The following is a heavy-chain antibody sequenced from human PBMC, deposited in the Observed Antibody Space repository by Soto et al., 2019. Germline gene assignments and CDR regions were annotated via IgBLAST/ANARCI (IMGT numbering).Heavy chain of an antibody. D-gene: IGHD3-9*01. CDR1: GYTFTGYY. J-gene: IGHJ5*02. CDR3: ARLFGRLGGCFDP. CDR2: INPNSGGT. Sequence: GASVKVSCKASGYTFTGYYMHWVRQAPGQGLEWMGWINPNSGGTNYAQKFQGWVTMTRDTSISTAYMELSRLRSDDTAVYYCARLFGRLGGCFDPWGQGTLVTVSS. V-gene: IGHV1-2*04.